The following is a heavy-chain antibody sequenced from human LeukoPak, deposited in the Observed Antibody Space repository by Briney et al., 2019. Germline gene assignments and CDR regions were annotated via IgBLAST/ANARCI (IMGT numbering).Heavy chain of an antibody. J-gene: IGHJ6*03. CDR3: AREEHDYGDYRSYYYYMDV. V-gene: IGHV1-69*05. D-gene: IGHD4-17*01. Sequence: SPVKVSCKASGGTFSSYAISWVRQAPGQGLEWMGRIIPIFGTANYAQKFQGRVTITTDESTSTAYMELSSLRSEDTAVYYCAREEHDYGDYRSYYYYMDVWGKGTTVTVSS. CDR1: GGTFSSYA. CDR2: IIPIFGTA.